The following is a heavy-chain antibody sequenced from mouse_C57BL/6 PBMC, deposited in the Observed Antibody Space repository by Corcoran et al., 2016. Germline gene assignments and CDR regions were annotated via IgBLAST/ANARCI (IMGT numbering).Heavy chain of an antibody. V-gene: IGHV1-26*01. J-gene: IGHJ4*01. CDR1: GYTFTDYY. CDR2: INPNNGGT. CDR3: ATQKIYAMDY. Sequence: EVQLQQSGPELVKPGASVKISCKASGYTFTDYYMNWVKQSHGKSLEWIGDINPNNGGTSYNQKFKGKATLTVDKSSSTAYMELRSPTSEDSAVYYCATQKIYAMDYWGQGTSVTVSS.